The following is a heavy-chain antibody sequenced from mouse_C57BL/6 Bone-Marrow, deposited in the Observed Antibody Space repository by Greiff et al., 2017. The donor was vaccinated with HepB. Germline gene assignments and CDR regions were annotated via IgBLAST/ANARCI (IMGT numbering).Heavy chain of an antibody. CDR2: IWSGGST. CDR3: ARNYYGSSYCPFF. Sequence: QVQLQQSGPGLVQPSQSLSITCTVSGFSLTSYGVHWVRQSPGKGLEWLGVIWSGGSTDYNAAFISRLSISKDNSKSQVFFKMNSLQADDTAIYYCARNYYGSSYCPFFWGQGTLVTVSA. CDR1: GFSLTSYG. J-gene: IGHJ3*01. V-gene: IGHV2-2*01. D-gene: IGHD1-1*01.